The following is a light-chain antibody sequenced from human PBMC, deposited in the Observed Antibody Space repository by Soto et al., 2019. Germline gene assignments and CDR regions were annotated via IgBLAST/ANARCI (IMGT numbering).Light chain of an antibody. Sequence: LTQPASVSVSPGQSLTISCTGTSSDVGGYNYVSWYQQHPGKAPKFMIYDVSNRPSGVSNRFSGSKSGNTASLTISGLQAEDEADYYCSSYTTSNTRQIVFGTGTKVTVL. CDR3: SSYTTSNTRQIV. CDR1: SSDVGGYNY. CDR2: DVS. J-gene: IGLJ1*01. V-gene: IGLV2-14*01.